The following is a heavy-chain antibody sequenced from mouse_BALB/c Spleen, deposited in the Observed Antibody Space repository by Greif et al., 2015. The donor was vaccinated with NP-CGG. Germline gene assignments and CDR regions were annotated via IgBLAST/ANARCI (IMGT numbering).Heavy chain of an antibody. J-gene: IGHJ2*01. CDR1: GFNIKDTY. Sequence: VQLQQPGAELVKPGASVKLSCTASGFNIKDTYMHWVKQRPEQGLEWIGRIDPANGNTKYDPKFQGKATITADTSSNTAFLQLSSLTSEDTAVYYCATRSYYFDYWVQGTTLTVSS. CDR2: IDPANGNT. CDR3: ATRSYYFDY. V-gene: IGHV14-3*02.